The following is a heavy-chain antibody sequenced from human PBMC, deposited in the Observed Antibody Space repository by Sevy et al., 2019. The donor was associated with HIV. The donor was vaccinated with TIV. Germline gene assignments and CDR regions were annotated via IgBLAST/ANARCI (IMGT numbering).Heavy chain of an antibody. J-gene: IGHJ6*02. CDR1: GYTFTSYG. D-gene: IGHD4-17*01. CDR3: ASLCDYACQTTHYYYYYGMDV. V-gene: IGHV1-18*01. Sequence: ASVKVSCKASGYTFTSYGISWVRQAPGQGLEWMGWISAYNGNTNYAQKLQGRVTMTTDTSTSTAYMELRSLRSDATAVYYCASLCDYACQTTHYYYYYGMDVWGQGTTVTVSS. CDR2: ISAYNGNT.